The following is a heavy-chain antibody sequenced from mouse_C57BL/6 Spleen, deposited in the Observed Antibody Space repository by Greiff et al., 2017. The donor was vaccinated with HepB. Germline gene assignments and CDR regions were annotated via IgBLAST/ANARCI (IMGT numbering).Heavy chain of an antibody. Sequence: QVQLKQPGAELVKPGASVKLSCKASGYTFTSYWMHWVKQRPGQGLEWIGMIHPNSGSTNYNEKFKSKATLTVDKSSSTAYMQLSSLTSEDSAVYYCAKMKTGPFAYWGQGTLVTVSA. V-gene: IGHV1-64*01. CDR3: AKMKTGPFAY. CDR2: IHPNSGST. D-gene: IGHD4-1*01. J-gene: IGHJ3*01. CDR1: GYTFTSYW.